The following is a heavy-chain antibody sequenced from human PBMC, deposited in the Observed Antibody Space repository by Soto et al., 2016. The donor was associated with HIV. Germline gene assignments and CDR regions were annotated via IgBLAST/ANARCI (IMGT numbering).Heavy chain of an antibody. CDR2: INSDGTST. CDR1: GFTFNNYW. J-gene: IGHJ1*01. CDR3: ARGSAGYFQG. Sequence: EVQLVESGGGLVRPGGSLRLSCAASGFTFNNYWMHWVRQAPGKGLVWVARINSDGTSTSYADSVLGRFTISIDNAKNTLDLQMNSLRAEDTAAYYCARGSAGYFQGWGQGTLVTVSS. D-gene: IGHD6-25*01. V-gene: IGHV3-74*01.